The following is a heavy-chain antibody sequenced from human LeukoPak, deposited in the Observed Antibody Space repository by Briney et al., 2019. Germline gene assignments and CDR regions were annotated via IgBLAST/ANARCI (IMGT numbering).Heavy chain of an antibody. V-gene: IGHV1-2*06. J-gene: IGHJ4*02. CDR3: ARTDGVDY. D-gene: IGHD4-17*01. Sequence: GASVKVSCRASGYTFTGSYIHWVRQAPGQGLEWMGRINPNSGVTIYAQKFQGRVTVTRDTSITTAYMELSSLRSDDTAVYYCARTDGVDYWGQGTLVTVSS. CDR1: GYTFTGSY. CDR2: INPNSGVT.